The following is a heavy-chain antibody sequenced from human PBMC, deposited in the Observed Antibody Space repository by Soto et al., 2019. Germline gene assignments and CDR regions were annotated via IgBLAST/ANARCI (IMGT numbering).Heavy chain of an antibody. V-gene: IGHV1-18*01. CDR2: SRTYSGDT. CDR1: GYTFFTYD. J-gene: IGHJ5*02. Sequence: QVHLVQSGVEVKTPGASVKVSCQASGYTFFTYDISWVRQAPGQGLEWMGWSRTYSGDTKYAQKFQGRVTMTTDTSTTTAYLELRSLRSDDTAVYYCARHHGPTTSENWFDPWGQGTLVTVSS. CDR3: ARHHGPTTSENWFDP. D-gene: IGHD5-12*01.